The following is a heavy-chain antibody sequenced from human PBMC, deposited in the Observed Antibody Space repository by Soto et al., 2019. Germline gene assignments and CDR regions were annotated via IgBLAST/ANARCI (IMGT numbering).Heavy chain of an antibody. Sequence: GGSLRLSCAASGFTFSSYAISWIRLSPGKGLEWVSVISGGGDSTYYTPSVKGRFTISRDDFKNTLYLQMNSLRTEDTAIYYCFYSYGDYYYYGMDVWGQGTTVTVSS. V-gene: IGHV3-23*01. CDR2: ISGGGDST. D-gene: IGHD5-18*01. CDR3: FYSYGDYYYYGMDV. CDR1: GFTFSSYA. J-gene: IGHJ6*02.